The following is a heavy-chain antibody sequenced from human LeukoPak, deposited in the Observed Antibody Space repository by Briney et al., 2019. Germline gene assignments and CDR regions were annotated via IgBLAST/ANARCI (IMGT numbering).Heavy chain of an antibody. D-gene: IGHD3-3*01. CDR3: AKGVLEWLLLVDY. CDR2: ISGTGGST. V-gene: IGHV3-23*01. J-gene: IGHJ4*02. Sequence: GGSLRLSCVVSGFTFNTYAMNWVREAPGKGLEWVSGISGTGGSTHYADSVRGRFTISRDNSKNTLYLQMNSLRAEDTAVYYCAKGVLEWLLLVDYWGQGTLVTVSS. CDR1: GFTFNTYA.